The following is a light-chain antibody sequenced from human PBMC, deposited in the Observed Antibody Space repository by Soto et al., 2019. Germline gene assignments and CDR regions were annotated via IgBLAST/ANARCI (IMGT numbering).Light chain of an antibody. V-gene: IGKV4-1*01. CDR1: QSLLFSSNNKTY. CDR3: QQYYSDFFT. J-gene: IGKJ2*01. Sequence: DIVMTQSPDSLAVSLGERATISCKSSQSLLFSSNNKTYLTWYQHRPGQTPKMLIFWASARESGVPERFSGSGSETDSTLTISGLQPEDAAVYYCQQYYSDFFTFGQGTRLEIK. CDR2: WAS.